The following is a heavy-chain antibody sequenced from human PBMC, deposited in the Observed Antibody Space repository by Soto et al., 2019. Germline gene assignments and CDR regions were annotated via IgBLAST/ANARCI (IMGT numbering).Heavy chain of an antibody. D-gene: IGHD3-16*01. CDR2: INPNSGGT. Sequence: QVQLVQSGAEVKKPGASVKVSCKASGYSFTGYYFHWVRQAPGQGLAWMGWINPNSGGTYYAQKFQDRVTMTRDTSMSTAYMELRWLTSDDTALYYCARGEKEVWSNYYYSGMDVWGQGTTVTVSS. CDR1: GYSFTGYY. V-gene: IGHV1-2*02. J-gene: IGHJ6*02. CDR3: ARGEKEVWSNYYYSGMDV.